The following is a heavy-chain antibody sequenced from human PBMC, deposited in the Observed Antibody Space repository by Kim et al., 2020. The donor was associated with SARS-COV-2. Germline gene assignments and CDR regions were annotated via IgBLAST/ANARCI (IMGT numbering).Heavy chain of an antibody. J-gene: IGHJ4*02. CDR1: GFTFSAYA. Sequence: GGSLRLSCAASGFTFSAYAMSWVRQAPGKGLEWVSGISGSGGIPYYAGSVKGRFTISRDNSKNTVYLQMKSLRAEDTAVYYCVKGYCGSITCPFDYWGQGNPVPGSS. CDR3: VKGYCGSITCPFDY. V-gene: IGHV3-23*01. CDR2: ISGSGGIP. D-gene: IGHD2-2*01.